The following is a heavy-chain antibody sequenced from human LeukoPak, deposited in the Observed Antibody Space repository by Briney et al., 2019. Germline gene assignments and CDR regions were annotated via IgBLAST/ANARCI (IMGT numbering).Heavy chain of an antibody. D-gene: IGHD3-10*01. J-gene: IGHJ5*02. CDR2: INHSGST. CDR3: ARGRRFTMARGWFDP. V-gene: IGHV4-4*02. Sequence: SETLSLTCAVSGGSISSSNWWSWVRQPPGKGLEWIGEINHSGSTNYNPSLKSRVTISVDTSKNQFSLKLSSVTAADTAVYYCARGRRFTMARGWFDPWGQGTLVTVSS. CDR1: GGSISSSNW.